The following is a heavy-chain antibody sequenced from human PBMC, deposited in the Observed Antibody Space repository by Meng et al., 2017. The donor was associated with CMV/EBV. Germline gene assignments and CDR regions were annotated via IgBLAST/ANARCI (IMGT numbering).Heavy chain of an antibody. V-gene: IGHV3-48*04. D-gene: IGHD2-15*01. CDR2: ISSSSSTI. CDR3: ARDSPGRYCSGGSCYYYYYGMDV. CDR1: GFTFSSYS. J-gene: IGHJ6*02. Sequence: GASLKISCAASGFTFSSYSMNWVRPAPGKGLEWVSYISSSSSTIYYADSVKGRFTISRDNAKNSLYLQMNSLRAEDTAVYYCARDSPGRYCSGGSCYYYYYGMDVWGQGTTVTVSS.